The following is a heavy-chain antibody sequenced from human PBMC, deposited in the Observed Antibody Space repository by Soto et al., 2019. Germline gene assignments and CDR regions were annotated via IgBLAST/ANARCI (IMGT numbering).Heavy chain of an antibody. Sequence: PGGSLRLSCADSGFILRNYWVSWVRQAPGMGLQWVASIKEDGSEKYYVDPVKGRFTISRENAKNSLYLQMNSPRAEDTAVYYCARYRSLDPWGQGILVTVSS. CDR3: ARYRSLDP. J-gene: IGHJ5*02. D-gene: IGHD3-16*02. CDR2: IKEDGSEK. CDR1: GFILRNYW. V-gene: IGHV3-7*03.